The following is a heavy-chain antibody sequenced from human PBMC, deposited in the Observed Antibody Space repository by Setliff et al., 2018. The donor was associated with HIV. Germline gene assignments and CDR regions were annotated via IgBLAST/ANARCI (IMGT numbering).Heavy chain of an antibody. CDR3: AVDLGDYYYDTTDYYYGGGLGY. V-gene: IGHV1-58*01. CDR2: IVVGSGNT. CDR1: RFTFTSAA. D-gene: IGHD3-22*01. J-gene: IGHJ4*02. Sequence: SVKVSCKASRFTFTSAAVQWVRQARGQRPEWIGWIVVGSGNTKYAQRFQERVTITRDMSTRTAYMELSSLRSEDTAVYYCAVDLGDYYYDTTDYYYGGGLGYWGRGTLVTVSS.